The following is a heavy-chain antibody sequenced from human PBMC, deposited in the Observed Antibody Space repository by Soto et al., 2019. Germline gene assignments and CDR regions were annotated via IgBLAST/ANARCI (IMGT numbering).Heavy chain of an antibody. J-gene: IGHJ4*02. D-gene: IGHD3-22*01. V-gene: IGHV4-28*01. CDR3: ASQYYYDSSGCQTFDY. CDR1: GYSIGSSNW. Sequence: SETLSLTCAVSGYSIGSSNWWGWIRQPPGKGLEWIGYIYYSGTTYYNPSLKSRVSLSVDTSKDQFSLKLSSVTAADTAVYYCASQYYYDSSGCQTFDYWGQGTQVT. CDR2: IYYSGTT.